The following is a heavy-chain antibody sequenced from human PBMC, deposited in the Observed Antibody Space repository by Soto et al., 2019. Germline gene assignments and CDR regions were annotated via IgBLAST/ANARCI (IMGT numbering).Heavy chain of an antibody. CDR3: ARDLIVYYYYMAV. D-gene: IGHD2-15*01. J-gene: IGHJ6*03. CDR2: ISSSGSTI. CDR1: GFTFSDYY. Sequence: PVGSLRLSCAASGFTFSDYYMSWIRQAPGKGLEWVSYISSSGSTIYYADSVKGRFTISRDNAKNSLYLQMNSLRAEDTAVYYCARDLIVYYYYMAVWGKGTTVTVSS. V-gene: IGHV3-11*01.